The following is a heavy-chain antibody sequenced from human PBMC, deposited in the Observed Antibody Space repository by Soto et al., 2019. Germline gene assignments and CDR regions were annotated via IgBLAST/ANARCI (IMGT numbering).Heavy chain of an antibody. CDR3: ARFIPAAGTEIDY. J-gene: IGHJ4*02. D-gene: IGHD6-13*01. Sequence: SETLSLTCTVPGCSISSYYWSWIRQPPWKGLEWIGYIYYSGSTNYNPSLKSRVTISVDTSKNQFSLKLSSVTAADTAVYYCARFIPAAGTEIDYWGQGTQVTVS. CDR1: GCSISSYY. V-gene: IGHV4-59*01. CDR2: IYYSGST.